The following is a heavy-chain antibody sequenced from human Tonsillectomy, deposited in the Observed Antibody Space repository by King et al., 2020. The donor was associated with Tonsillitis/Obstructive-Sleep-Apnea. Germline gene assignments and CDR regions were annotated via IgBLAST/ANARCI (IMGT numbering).Heavy chain of an antibody. CDR2: IYYGGST. D-gene: IGHD3-16*01. V-gene: IGHV4-39*01. J-gene: IGHJ4*02. CDR1: GGSISSGSYF. CDR3: ARTNYMWGNSDY. Sequence: QLQESGPGLVEPSETLSLTCTVSGGSISSGSYFWGWIRQPPGKGLEWIGGIYYGGSTYYNPSLKSRVTISVETSKNQLSLKLTSVTAADTAVYYCARTNYMWGNSDYWGQGTLVTVSS.